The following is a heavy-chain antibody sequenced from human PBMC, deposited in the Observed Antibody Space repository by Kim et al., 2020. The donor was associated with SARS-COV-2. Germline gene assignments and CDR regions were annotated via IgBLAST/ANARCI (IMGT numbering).Heavy chain of an antibody. CDR2: IYYSGST. CDR3: ARGQYGDFSY. V-gene: IGHV4-59*13. CDR1: GGSISSYY. D-gene: IGHD4-17*01. Sequence: SETLSLTCTVSGGSISSYYWSWIRQPPVKGLEWIGYIYYSGSTNYNPSLKSRVTISVDTSKNQFSLKLSSVTAADTAVYYCARGQYGDFSYWGQGTLVTVSS. J-gene: IGHJ4*02.